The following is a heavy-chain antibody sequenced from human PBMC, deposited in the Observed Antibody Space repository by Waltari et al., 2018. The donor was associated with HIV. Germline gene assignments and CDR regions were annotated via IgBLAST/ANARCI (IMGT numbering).Heavy chain of an antibody. CDR3: ANIVVVPAANYGMDV. CDR2: IYYSGST. CDR1: SGSISSSSYY. J-gene: IGHJ6*02. Sequence: QLQLQESGPGLVKPSETLSLTCTVSSGSISSSSYYWGWIREPPGKGLEWIGGIYYSGSTYDNPSLKSRVTISVDTSKNQFSLKLSSVTAADTAVYYCANIVVVPAANYGMDVWGQGTTVTVSS. V-gene: IGHV4-39*01. D-gene: IGHD2-2*01.